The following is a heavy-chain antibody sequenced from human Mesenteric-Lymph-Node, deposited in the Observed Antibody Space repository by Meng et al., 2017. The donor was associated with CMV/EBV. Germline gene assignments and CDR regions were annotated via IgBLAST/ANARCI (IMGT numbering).Heavy chain of an antibody. CDR2: ISYDGSNK. V-gene: IGHV3-30*03. D-gene: IGHD6-13*01. J-gene: IGHJ4*02. CDR1: GFTFSDHY. Sequence: GESLKISCAASGFTFSDHYMDWVRQAPGKGLEWVAVISYDGSNKYYADSVKGRFTISRDNSKNTLYLQMNSLRAEDTAVYYCARDMSSSWYYFDYWGQGTLVTVSS. CDR3: ARDMSSSWYYFDY.